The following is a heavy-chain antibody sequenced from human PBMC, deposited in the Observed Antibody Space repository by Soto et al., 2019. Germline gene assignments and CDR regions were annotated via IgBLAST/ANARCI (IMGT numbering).Heavy chain of an antibody. D-gene: IGHD3-22*01. J-gene: IGHJ4*02. CDR1: ACSLSSYW. V-gene: IGHV3-7*01. Sequence: PGGSLRRSCSAAACSLSSYWISSVRQAAGKGLEWVANIKPDGSEKYYVDSVKGRFTISRDNAKNSLYLQMNSLRAEDPAVYYCAREGMIYYYDSSRYGLWGQGTLVTVSS. CDR3: AREGMIYYYDSSRYGL. CDR2: IKPDGSEK.